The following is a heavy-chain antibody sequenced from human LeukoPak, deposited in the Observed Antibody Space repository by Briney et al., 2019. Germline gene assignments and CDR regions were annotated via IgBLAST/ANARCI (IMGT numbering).Heavy chain of an antibody. CDR2: IYHSGST. D-gene: IGHD1-26*01. CDR3: ARNRVGARALDY. CDR1: GGSISSSNW. Sequence: TSETLSLTCAVSGGSISSSNWWSWVRQPPGKGLEWIGEIYHSGSTNYNPSLKSRVTISVDKSKNQFSLKLSSVTAADTAVYYCARNRVGARALDYWGQGTLVTVSS. V-gene: IGHV4-4*02. J-gene: IGHJ4*02.